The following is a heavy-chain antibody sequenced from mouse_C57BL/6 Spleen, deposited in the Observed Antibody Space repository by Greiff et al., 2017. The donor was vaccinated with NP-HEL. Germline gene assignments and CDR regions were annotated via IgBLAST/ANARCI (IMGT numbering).Heavy chain of an antibody. V-gene: IGHV1-18*01. CDR3: ARSEGLVAPAMDY. Sequence: VQLQQSGPELVKPGASVKIPCKASGYTFTDYNMDWVKQSHGKSLEWIGDINPDNGGTIYNQKFKGKATLTVDKSSSTAYMELRSLTSEDTAVYYCARSEGLVAPAMDYWGQGTSVTVSS. CDR1: GYTFTDYN. D-gene: IGHD1-1*01. J-gene: IGHJ4*01. CDR2: INPDNGGT.